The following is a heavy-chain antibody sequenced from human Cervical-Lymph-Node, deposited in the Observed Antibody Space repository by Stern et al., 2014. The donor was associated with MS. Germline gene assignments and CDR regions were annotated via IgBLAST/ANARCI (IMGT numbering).Heavy chain of an antibody. V-gene: IGHV4-59*01. J-gene: IGHJ6*02. D-gene: IGHD6-6*01. Sequence: VQLQESGPGLVKPSETLSLTCSVSGGSIHSYYWTWIRQPPGKGLEWIGHIHRMGITNYSPSLKSRVTISVDKSKKQFSLRLVSVTAADTAVYYCARDKSSITDRTFYYNGMDVWGQGTTVTVSS. CDR2: IHRMGIT. CDR3: ARDKSSITDRTFYYNGMDV. CDR1: GGSIHSYY.